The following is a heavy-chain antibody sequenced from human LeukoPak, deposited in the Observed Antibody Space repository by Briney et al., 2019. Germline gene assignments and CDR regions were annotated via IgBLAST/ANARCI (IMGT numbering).Heavy chain of an antibody. Sequence: SGPTLVNPTQTLTLTCTFSGLSLSTSGVGVGWIRQPPGKALEWLALIYWNNDKRYSPSLKSRLTITKDTSKNQVVLTMTNMDPVDTATYYCAHIHSELPFDYWGQGTLVTVSS. V-gene: IGHV2-5*01. CDR2: IYWNNDK. CDR3: AHIHSELPFDY. CDR1: GLSLSTSGVG. D-gene: IGHD4-23*01. J-gene: IGHJ4*02.